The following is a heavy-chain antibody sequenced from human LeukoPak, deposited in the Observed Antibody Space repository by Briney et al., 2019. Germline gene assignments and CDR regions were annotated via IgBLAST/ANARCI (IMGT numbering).Heavy chain of an antibody. CDR1: GYTFSDYY. CDR3: ARDLGQYYDTNDNWFDP. J-gene: IGHJ5*02. Sequence: ASVTVSCKTSGYTFSDYYIHWIRQAPGQGLEWVGWINPNSGDTDYAQKFQGRVTVTRDTSISTAYMELGRLRSDDTAVYYCARDLGQYYDTNDNWFDPWGQGTLVTVSS. CDR2: INPNSGDT. V-gene: IGHV1-2*02. D-gene: IGHD3-22*01.